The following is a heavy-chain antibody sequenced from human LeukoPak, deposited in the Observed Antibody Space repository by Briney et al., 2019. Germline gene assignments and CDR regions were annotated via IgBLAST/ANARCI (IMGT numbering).Heavy chain of an antibody. J-gene: IGHJ4*02. D-gene: IGHD1-26*01. CDR2: IYYSGST. CDR1: GGSISSYY. Sequence: SETLSLTCTVSGGSISSYYWSWIRQPPGKGLEWIGYIYYSGSTNYNPSLKSRVTISVDTSKNQLSLKLSSVTAADTAVCYCARTRYSGSYYIDYWGQGTLVTVSS. CDR3: ARTRYSGSYYIDY. V-gene: IGHV4-59*01.